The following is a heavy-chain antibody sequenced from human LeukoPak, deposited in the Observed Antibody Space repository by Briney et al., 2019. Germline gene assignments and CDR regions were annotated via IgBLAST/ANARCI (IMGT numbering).Heavy chain of an antibody. CDR2: ISYDGNNK. CDR3: AREGGYCSSTSCSIIGFDY. V-gene: IGHV3-30-3*01. D-gene: IGHD2-2*03. J-gene: IGHJ4*02. CDR1: GFTFSSYA. Sequence: GRSLRLSCTASGFTFSSYAMHWVRQAPGKGLEWVAVISYDGNNKYYADSVKGRFTISRDNSKNTLYLQMNSLRAEDTAVYYCAREGGYCSSTSCSIIGFDYWGQGTLVTISS.